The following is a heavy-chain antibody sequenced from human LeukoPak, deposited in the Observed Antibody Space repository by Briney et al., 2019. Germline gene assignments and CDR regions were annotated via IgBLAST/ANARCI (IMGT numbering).Heavy chain of an antibody. D-gene: IGHD1-26*01. CDR2: TIPILGIA. V-gene: IGHV1-69*02. Sequence: ASVKVSCKASGGTFSSYTISWVRQAPGQGLEWMGRTIPILGIANYAQKFQGRVTITADKSTSTAYMELSSLRSEDTAVYYCARLYSGSYYDYYGMDVWGQGTTVTVSS. CDR3: ARLYSGSYYDYYGMDV. J-gene: IGHJ6*02. CDR1: GGTFSSYT.